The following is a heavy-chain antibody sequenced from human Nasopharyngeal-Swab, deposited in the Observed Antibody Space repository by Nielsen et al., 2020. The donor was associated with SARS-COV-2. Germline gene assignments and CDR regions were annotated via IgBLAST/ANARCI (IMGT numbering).Heavy chain of an antibody. D-gene: IGHD4-17*01. V-gene: IGHV1-69*10. CDR2: IIVNLGLT. CDR1: SGTFSNYA. J-gene: IGHJ4*02. Sequence: SALISCNVSSGTFSNYAISWVRQAPRQGLEWMGGIIVNLGLTKYAQKFKDSVIINADESTGTAYMELSSLRSEDTAVYYCATWGIGYGENAHATFDSWGQGTQVTVSS. CDR3: ATWGIGYGENAHATFDS.